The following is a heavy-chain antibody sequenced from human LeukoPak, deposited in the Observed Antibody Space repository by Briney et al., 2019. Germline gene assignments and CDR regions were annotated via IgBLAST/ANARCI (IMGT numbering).Heavy chain of an antibody. Sequence: PGGSLRLSCAASGFSFSRYWMSWVRQAPGKGLEWVANIKQDGSEKYYVDSVKGRFTISRDNAKNSLYLQMNSLRAEDTAVYYCARELRGSGSYYYYYYYMDVWGKGTTVTVSS. J-gene: IGHJ6*03. CDR3: ARELRGSGSYYYYYYYMDV. D-gene: IGHD3-10*02. CDR1: GFSFSRYW. V-gene: IGHV3-7*01. CDR2: IKQDGSEK.